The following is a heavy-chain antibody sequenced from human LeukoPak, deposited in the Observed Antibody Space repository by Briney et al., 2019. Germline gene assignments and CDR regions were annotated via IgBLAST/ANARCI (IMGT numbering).Heavy chain of an antibody. Sequence: GESLKISCQASGYTFSDSWIGWVRQAPGKGLQWMGIIYPADSDTKYNPSFQGRVTMSADKSTRTAYLHWSSLDVSDSAIYYCAKRGGSPFQHSNWFDPWGQGTLVTVSS. J-gene: IGHJ5*02. CDR2: IYPADSDT. CDR1: GYTFSDSW. D-gene: IGHD1-26*01. V-gene: IGHV5-51*01. CDR3: AKRGGSPFQHSNWFDP.